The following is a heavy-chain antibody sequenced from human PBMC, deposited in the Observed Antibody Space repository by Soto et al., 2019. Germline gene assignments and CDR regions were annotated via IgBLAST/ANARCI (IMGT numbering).Heavy chain of an antibody. V-gene: IGHV1-69*12. Sequence: QVQLVQSGAEVKKPGSSVKVSCKASGGTFSSYAISWVRQAPGQGLEWMGGIIHIFGTANYAKKFQGRVTSTADESTSTAYMELSSIRSEDTAVYYCASRVWRYSYALTDDVFAIWGPEPMVTVSS. CDR3: ASRVWRYSYALTDDVFAI. CDR2: IIHIFGTA. J-gene: IGHJ3*02. D-gene: IGHD5-18*01. CDR1: GGTFSSYA.